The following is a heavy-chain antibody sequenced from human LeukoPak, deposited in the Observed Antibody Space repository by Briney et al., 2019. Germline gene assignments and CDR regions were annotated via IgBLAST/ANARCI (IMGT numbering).Heavy chain of an antibody. CDR1: GGSISSSSYY. Sequence: SETLSLTCTVSGGSISSSSYYWGWIRQPPGKGLEWIGSIYYSGSTYYNPSLKSRVTISVDTSKNQFSLKLSSVTAADTAVYYCARVTNWDPMNWGQGTLVTVSS. CDR3: ARVTNWDPMN. D-gene: IGHD7-27*01. V-gene: IGHV4-39*07. J-gene: IGHJ4*02. CDR2: IYYSGST.